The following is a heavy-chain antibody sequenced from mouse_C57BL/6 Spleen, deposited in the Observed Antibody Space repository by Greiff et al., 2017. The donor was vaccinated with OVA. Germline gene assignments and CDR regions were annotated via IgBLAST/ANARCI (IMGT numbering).Heavy chain of an antibody. CDR2: ISSGSSTI. CDR3: ARGFDWYFDV. V-gene: IGHV5-17*01. Sequence: EVKLVESGGGLVKPGGSLKLSCAASGFTFSDYGMHWVRQAPEKGLEWVAYISSGSSTIYYADTVKGRFTISRDNAKNTLFLQMTSLRSEDTAMYYGARGFDWYFDVWGTGTTVTVSS. CDR1: GFTFSDYG. J-gene: IGHJ1*03.